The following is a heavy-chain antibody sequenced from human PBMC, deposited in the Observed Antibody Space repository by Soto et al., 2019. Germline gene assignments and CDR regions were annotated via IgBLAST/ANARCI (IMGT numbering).Heavy chain of an antibody. V-gene: IGHV3-23*01. CDR2: ITGSGSNT. J-gene: IGHJ4*02. CDR1: GFTFRNYV. Sequence: EVQLLESGGGLVQPGGSLGLSCAASGFTFRNYVMTWVRQAPGKGREWLSTITGSGSNTYYADSVRGRFVISRDNSKDTLYLQMDSLGAEDTAVYYCGKMAWLGDLSGHDFWGQGTLVTVSS. CDR3: GKMAWLGDLSGHDF. D-gene: IGHD3-10*01.